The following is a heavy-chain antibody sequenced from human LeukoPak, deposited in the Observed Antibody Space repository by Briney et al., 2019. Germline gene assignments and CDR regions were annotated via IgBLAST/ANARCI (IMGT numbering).Heavy chain of an antibody. CDR3: ARVSYTETYYFDY. D-gene: IGHD2-2*02. CDR2: INPNSGGT. J-gene: IGHJ4*02. V-gene: IGHV1-2*02. Sequence: ASVKVSCKASGYTFTGYYMHWVRRAPGQGLEWMGWINPNSGGTNYAQKFQGRVTMTRDTSISTAYMELSRLRSDDTAVYYCARVSYTETYYFDYWGQGPLVTVSS. CDR1: GYTFTGYY.